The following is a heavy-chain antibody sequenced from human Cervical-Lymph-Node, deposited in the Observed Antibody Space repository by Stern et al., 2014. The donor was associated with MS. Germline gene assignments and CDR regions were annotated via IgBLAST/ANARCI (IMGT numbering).Heavy chain of an antibody. V-gene: IGHV1-69*01. J-gene: IGHJ6*02. CDR3: VRSNYDGGNGFYHYAMDV. Sequence: QVQLGQSGAEVKKPGSSVTVSCKASGGTFSIYAISWVRQAPGQGLEWMGGRITMFRSVNYAQNLQGRGTIASDDSKSKGYMELRNLRSEDTAAYFCVRSNYDGGNGFYHYAMDVWGQGTTVIVSS. CDR1: GGTFSIYA. CDR2: RITMFRSV. D-gene: IGHD3-10*01.